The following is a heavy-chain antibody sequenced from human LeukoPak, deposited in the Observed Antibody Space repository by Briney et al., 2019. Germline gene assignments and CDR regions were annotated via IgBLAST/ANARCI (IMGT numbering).Heavy chain of an antibody. CDR1: GGSFSGYY. V-gene: IGHV4-34*01. D-gene: IGHD3-22*01. J-gene: IGHJ3*02. Sequence: SETLSLTCAVYGGSFSGYYWSWIRQPPGKGLEWIGEINHSGSTNYNPSLKSRVTISVDTSKNQFSLKLSSVTAADTAVYYCARETNYYDSSGYYFPGAFDIWGQGTMVTVSS. CDR3: ARETNYYDSSGYYFPGAFDI. CDR2: INHSGST.